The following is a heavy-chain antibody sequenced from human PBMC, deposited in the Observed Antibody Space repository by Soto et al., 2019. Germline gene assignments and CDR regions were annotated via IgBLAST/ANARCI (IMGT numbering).Heavy chain of an antibody. D-gene: IGHD2-15*01. J-gene: IGHJ4*02. CDR2: ISSSSSYI. CDR1: GFTFSSYS. V-gene: IGHV3-21*01. CDR3: ASNRWPGPFDY. Sequence: EVQLVESGGGLVKPGGSLRLSCAASGFTFSSYSMNWVRQAPGKGLEWVSSISSSSSYIYYADSVKGRFTISRDNAKNSLYLQMKRLRAEDTAVYCCASNRWPGPFDYWGQGTLVTVSS.